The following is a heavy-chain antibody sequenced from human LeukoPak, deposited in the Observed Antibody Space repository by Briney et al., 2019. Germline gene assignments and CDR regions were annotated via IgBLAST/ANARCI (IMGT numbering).Heavy chain of an antibody. Sequence: ASVKVSCKASGYTFTGYYMQWVRQAPGHGLEWMGWINPNNGGTNYAQKFQGRVTITRNTSISTAYMELSSLRSEDTAVYYCARGRDYCSSTSCSLAYYYYMDVWGKGTTVTVSS. CDR3: ARGRDYCSSTSCSLAYYYYMDV. CDR2: INPNNGGT. V-gene: IGHV1-2*02. CDR1: GYTFTGYY. D-gene: IGHD2-2*01. J-gene: IGHJ6*03.